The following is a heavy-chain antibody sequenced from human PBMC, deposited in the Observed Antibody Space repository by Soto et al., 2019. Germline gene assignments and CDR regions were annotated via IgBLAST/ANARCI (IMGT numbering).Heavy chain of an antibody. CDR1: GGSFSGYY. CDR2: INHSGST. Sequence: QVQLQQWGAGLLKPSETLSLTCAVYGGSFSGYYWSWIRQPPGKGLEWIGEINHSGSTNYNPSLKGPVTISVDTSKNQFSLKRSSVTAADTAVYYCARGGYMITFGGVALNWFDPWGQGTLVTVSS. V-gene: IGHV4-34*01. J-gene: IGHJ5*02. D-gene: IGHD3-16*01. CDR3: ARGGYMITFGGVALNWFDP.